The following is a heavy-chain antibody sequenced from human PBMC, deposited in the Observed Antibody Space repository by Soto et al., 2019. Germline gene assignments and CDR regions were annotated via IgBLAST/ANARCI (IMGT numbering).Heavy chain of an antibody. CDR2: IRSKTDGGTT. J-gene: IGHJ4*02. CDR3: TTEVVVTVSPGDSPDY. D-gene: IGHD2-21*02. V-gene: IGHV3-15*01. CDR1: GFSFSYAW. Sequence: EVQLVESGGDLVKPGGSLRLSCAASGFSFSYAWMSWVRQAPGKGLEWIGHIRSKTDGGTTDYAAPVKGRFTISRDDSKSTLYLQMNSLKTEDTAVYYCTTEVVVTVSPGDSPDYWGQGTLVTVSS.